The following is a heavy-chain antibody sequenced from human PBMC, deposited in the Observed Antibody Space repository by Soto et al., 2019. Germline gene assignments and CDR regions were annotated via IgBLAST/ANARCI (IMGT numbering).Heavy chain of an antibody. Sequence: QLQLQESGPGLVKPSETLSLTCSVSGGSISTDRFYWGLIRQPPGKGLELIGNAFYTGSAYFNPSLKSRLTISVDTSKNQFSLTLRPGTAGETAVYYRAKRGRKEWLLALCDYWGQGTFVTVSS. CDR3: AKRGRKEWLLALCDY. CDR1: GGSISTDRFY. D-gene: IGHD3-3*01. J-gene: IGHJ4*02. V-gene: IGHV4-39*07. CDR2: AFYTGSA.